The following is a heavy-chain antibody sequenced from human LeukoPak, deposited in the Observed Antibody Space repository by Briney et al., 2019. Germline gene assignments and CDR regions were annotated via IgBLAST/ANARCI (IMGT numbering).Heavy chain of an antibody. CDR1: GYSISTSYY. Sequence: SETLSLTCTVSGYSISTSYYWGWIRQPPGKGLEWIGSIYHSGNTYYNPSLKSRVTISVDTSKNQFSLKLSSVTAADTAVYYCARRSGITMVRGVKNWFDPWGQGTLVTVSS. CDR3: ARRSGITMVRGVKNWFDP. CDR2: IYHSGNT. D-gene: IGHD3-10*01. V-gene: IGHV4-38-2*02. J-gene: IGHJ5*02.